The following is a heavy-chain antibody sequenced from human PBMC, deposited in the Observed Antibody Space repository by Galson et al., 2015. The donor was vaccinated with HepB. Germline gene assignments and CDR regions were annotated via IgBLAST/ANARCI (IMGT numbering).Heavy chain of an antibody. CDR2: ISGSGTTT. J-gene: IGHJ6*02. CDR1: GFTFSSYA. Sequence: SLRLSCAASGFTFSSYAMTWVRQAPAKGLEWVSTISGSGTTTYYADSMKGRFTMSRDNSKNTVCLQMNSLRVEDTALYYCAKGWEAAAGTNGMDVWGQGTTVTVFS. D-gene: IGHD6-13*01. V-gene: IGHV3-23*01. CDR3: AKGWEAAAGTNGMDV.